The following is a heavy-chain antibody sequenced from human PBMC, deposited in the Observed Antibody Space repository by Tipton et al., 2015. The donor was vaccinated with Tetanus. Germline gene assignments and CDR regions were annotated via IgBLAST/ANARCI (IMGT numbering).Heavy chain of an antibody. V-gene: IGHV4-39*02. D-gene: IGHD5-18*01. CDR3: ARHLTYTYTSRYFDY. Sequence: LRLSCIVSGGSLRSSDYYGAWVRQSPGKGLEWIGSVSYSGRTYYNPSLKSRVTMSVDTSKKDFSVRLTSVTAADTAVYYCARHLTYTYTSRYFDYWGLGTLVTVSS. J-gene: IGHJ4*02. CDR2: VSYSGRT. CDR1: GGSLRSSDYY.